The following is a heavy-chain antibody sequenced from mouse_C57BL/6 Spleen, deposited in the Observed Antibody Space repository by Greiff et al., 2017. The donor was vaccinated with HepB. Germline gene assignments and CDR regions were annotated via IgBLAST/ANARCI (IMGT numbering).Heavy chain of an antibody. V-gene: IGHV1-42*01. CDR3: ARVGMGYYRGHYFDY. Sequence: VHVKQSGPELVKPGASVKISCKASGYSFTGYYMNWVKQSPEKSLEWIGEINPSTGGTTYNQKFKAKATLTVDKSSSTAYMQLKSLTSEDSAVYYCARVGMGYYRGHYFDYWGQGTTLTVSS. D-gene: IGHD2-3*01. CDR2: INPSTGGT. J-gene: IGHJ2*01. CDR1: GYSFTGYY.